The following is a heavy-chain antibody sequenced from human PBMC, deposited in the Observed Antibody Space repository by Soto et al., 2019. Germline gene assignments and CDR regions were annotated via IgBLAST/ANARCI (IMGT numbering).Heavy chain of an antibody. CDR1: GGSISSSSYY. J-gene: IGHJ4*02. V-gene: IGHV4-39*01. CDR2: IYYSGST. Sequence: LSLTCTVSGGSISSSSYYWGWIRQPPGKGLEWIGSIYYSGSTYYNPSLKSRVTISVDTSKNQFSLKLSSVTAADTAVYYCASLHFPRGDYYDFWSGYSVDFDYWGQGTLVTVSS. CDR3: ASLHFPRGDYYDFWSGYSVDFDY. D-gene: IGHD3-3*01.